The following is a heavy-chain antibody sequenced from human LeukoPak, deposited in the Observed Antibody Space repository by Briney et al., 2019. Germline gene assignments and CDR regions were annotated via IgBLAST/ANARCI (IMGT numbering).Heavy chain of an antibody. CDR1: GGSISSSSYY. J-gene: IGHJ4*02. CDR3: ARNPTGGYYYFDY. D-gene: IGHD2-8*02. V-gene: IGHV4-39*07. Sequence: SETLSLTCTVSGGSISSSSYYWGWIRQPPGKGLEWIRSIYHSGNTYYNPSLKSRVTISVDTSNNQFSLKLSSVTAADTAVYYCARNPTGGYYYFDYWGQGMLVTVSS. CDR2: IYHSGNT.